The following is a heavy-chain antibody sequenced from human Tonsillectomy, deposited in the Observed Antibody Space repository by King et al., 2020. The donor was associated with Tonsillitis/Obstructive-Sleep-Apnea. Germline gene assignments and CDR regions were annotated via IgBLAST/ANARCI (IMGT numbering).Heavy chain of an antibody. J-gene: IGHJ6*03. Sequence: VQLVESGGGLVQPGGSLRLSCAASGFTFSSYWMHWVRQAPGKGLVWVSRIKRDGSSTSYADSVKGRFTISRDNAKNTLYLQMNSLRAEGTAVYYCTREAGRSYYMDVWGKGTTVTVSS. V-gene: IGHV3-74*01. D-gene: IGHD3-10*01. CDR3: TREAGRSYYMDV. CDR2: IKRDGSST. CDR1: GFTFSSYW.